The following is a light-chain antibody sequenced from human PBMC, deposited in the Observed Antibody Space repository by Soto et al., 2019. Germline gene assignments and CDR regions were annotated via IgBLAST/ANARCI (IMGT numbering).Light chain of an antibody. V-gene: IGLV2-8*01. CDR3: SSYAGSNNPYV. J-gene: IGLJ1*01. CDR1: SGDVGGYNY. Sequence: QSALTQPPSASGSPGQSVTISCTGTSGDVGGYNYVSWYQQHPGKAPKLMIYEVSKRPSGVPDRFSGSKSGNTASLTVSGLLAEDEADYYCSSYAGSNNPYVFGTGTKVTVL. CDR2: EVS.